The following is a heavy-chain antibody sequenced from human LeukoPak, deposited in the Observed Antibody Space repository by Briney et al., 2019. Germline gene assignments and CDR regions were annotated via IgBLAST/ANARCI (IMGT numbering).Heavy chain of an antibody. CDR2: IWYDGSNK. J-gene: IGHJ4*02. D-gene: IGHD3-9*01. V-gene: IGHV3-33*01. CDR3: ARCFQQKTAYDILTGYYPY. CDR1: GFTFSSYG. Sequence: GRSLRLSCAASGFTFSSYGMNWVRQAPGKGLEWVAGIWYDGSNKYYADSVKSRFTISRDNSKNTLYLQMNSLRAEDTAVYYCARCFQQKTAYDILTGYYPYWGQGTLVTVSS.